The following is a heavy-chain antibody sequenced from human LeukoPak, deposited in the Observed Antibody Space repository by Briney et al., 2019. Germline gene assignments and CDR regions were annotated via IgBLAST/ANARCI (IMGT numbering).Heavy chain of an antibody. CDR3: ARASYCSDGSCYSDY. Sequence: GASVKVSCKASGYTFSSYSISWVRQAPGQGLEWMGWISAYNGDTSYAQKVKGRVTMTTDTSTSTAYMELRSLKSDDTAVYYCARASYCSDGSCYSDYWGQGTLVTVSS. CDR1: GYTFSSYS. J-gene: IGHJ4*02. D-gene: IGHD2-15*01. CDR2: ISAYNGDT. V-gene: IGHV1-18*01.